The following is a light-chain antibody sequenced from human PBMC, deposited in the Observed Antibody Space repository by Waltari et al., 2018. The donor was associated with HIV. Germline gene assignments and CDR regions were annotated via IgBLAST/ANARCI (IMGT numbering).Light chain of an antibody. V-gene: IGKV3-20*01. Sequence: EIVLTQSPGTLSFSPGERATLSCKVSQSVSSSYLAWYQQKVGQAPSLLIYGPSTRATGIPDRFSGSGSGTDFTLTISRLEAEDFAVYYCQQYGSSPLTFGGGTKVEIK. J-gene: IGKJ4*01. CDR3: QQYGSSPLT. CDR1: QSVSSSY. CDR2: GPS.